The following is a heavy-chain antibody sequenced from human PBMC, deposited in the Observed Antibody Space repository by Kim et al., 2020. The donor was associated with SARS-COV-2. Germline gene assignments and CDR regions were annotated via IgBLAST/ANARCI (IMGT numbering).Heavy chain of an antibody. CDR2: IDPSDSYT. V-gene: IGHV5-10-1*01. CDR1: GYSFTSYW. D-gene: IGHD2-15*01. J-gene: IGHJ4*02. Sequence: GESLKISCKGSGYSFTSYWISWVRQMPGKGLEWMGRIDPSDSYTNYSPSFQGHVTISADKSISTAYLQWSSLKASDTAMYYCARRDCSGGSCHPPDYWGQGTLVTVSS. CDR3: ARRDCSGGSCHPPDY.